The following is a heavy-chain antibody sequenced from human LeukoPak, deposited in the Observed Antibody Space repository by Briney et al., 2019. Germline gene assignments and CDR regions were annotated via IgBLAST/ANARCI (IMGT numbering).Heavy chain of an antibody. V-gene: IGHV1-2*02. CDR3: ARGYYDSSGYYYDAAEYFQH. D-gene: IGHD3-22*01. J-gene: IGHJ1*01. CDR1: GYTFTGYY. CDR2: INPNSGGT. Sequence: GASVKVSCKASGYTFTGYYMHWVRQAPGQGLEWMGWINPNSGGTNYAQKLQGRVTMTTDTSTSTAYMELRSLRSDDTAVYYCARGYYDSSGYYYDAAEYFQHWGQGTLVTVSS.